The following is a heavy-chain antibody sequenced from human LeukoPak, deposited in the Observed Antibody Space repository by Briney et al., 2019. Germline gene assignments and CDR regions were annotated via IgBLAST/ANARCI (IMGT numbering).Heavy chain of an antibody. V-gene: IGHV4-59*12. Sequence: SETLSLTCTVSGGSISSYYWSWVRQPPGKGLEWIGYIYYSGSTNYNPSLKSRVTISVDTSKNQFSLKLSSVTAADTAVYYCARDRIGYCSGGSCYTGGLFDPWGQGTLVTVSS. J-gene: IGHJ5*02. D-gene: IGHD2-15*01. CDR1: GGSISSYY. CDR2: IYYSGST. CDR3: ARDRIGYCSGGSCYTGGLFDP.